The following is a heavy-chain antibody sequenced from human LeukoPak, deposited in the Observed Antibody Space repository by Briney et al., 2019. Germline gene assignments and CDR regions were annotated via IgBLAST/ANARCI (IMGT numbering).Heavy chain of an antibody. CDR1: GGSISGYS. CDR2: VYTSGNT. CDR3: ARDNPAGP. Sequence: PSETLSLTCTVSGGSISGYSWSWIRQSDAKGLEWIGRVYTSGNTNYNPSFKSRVTMSIDTSKKQFSLKLYSVTVADTAEYYCARDNPAGPWGQGTLVTVSS. J-gene: IGHJ5*02. D-gene: IGHD1-14*01. V-gene: IGHV4-4*07.